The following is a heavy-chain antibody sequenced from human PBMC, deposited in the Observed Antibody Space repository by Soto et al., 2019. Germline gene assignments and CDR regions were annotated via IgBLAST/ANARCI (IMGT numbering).Heavy chain of an antibody. V-gene: IGHV3-30-3*01. J-gene: IGHJ4*02. CDR1: GFTFSSYG. CDR3: ASDPYYSDSSGYLDY. D-gene: IGHD3-22*01. CDR2: ISYDGSNK. Sequence: GGSLRLSCAASGFTFSSYGMHWVRQAPGKGLEWVAVISYDGSNKYYADSVKGRFTISRDNSKNTLYLQMNSLRAEDTAVYYCASDPYYSDSSGYLDYWGQGTLVTVSS.